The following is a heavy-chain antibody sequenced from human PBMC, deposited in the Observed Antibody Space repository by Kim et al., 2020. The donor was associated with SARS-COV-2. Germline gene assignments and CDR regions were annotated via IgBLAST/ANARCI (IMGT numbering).Heavy chain of an antibody. CDR2: INHSGST. CDR3: ARTQVTSSYSGYSYRLWGSRGDYYGMDV. D-gene: IGHD5-18*01. CDR1: GGSFSGYY. Sequence: SETLSLTCAVYGGSFSGYYWSWIRQPPGKGLEWIGEINHSGSTNYNPSLKSRVTISVDTSKNQFSLKLSSVTAADTAVYYCARTQVTSSYSGYSYRLWGSRGDYYGMDVWGQGTTVTVSS. J-gene: IGHJ6*02. V-gene: IGHV4-34*01.